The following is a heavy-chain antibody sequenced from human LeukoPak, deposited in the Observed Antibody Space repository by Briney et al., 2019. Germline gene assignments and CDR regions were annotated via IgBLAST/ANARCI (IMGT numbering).Heavy chain of an antibody. Sequence: SETLSLTCTVSGGSISSSSYYWGWIRQPPGKGLEWIGSIYYSGSTYYNPSLKSRVTISVDTSKNQFSLKLSSVTAADTAVYYCARQRGGSSSWYDYWGQGTLVTVSS. D-gene: IGHD6-13*01. V-gene: IGHV4-39*01. CDR2: IYYSGST. CDR1: GGSISSSSYY. CDR3: ARQRGGSSSWYDY. J-gene: IGHJ4*02.